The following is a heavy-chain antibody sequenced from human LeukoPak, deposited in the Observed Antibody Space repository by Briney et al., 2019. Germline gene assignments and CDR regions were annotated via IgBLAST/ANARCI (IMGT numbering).Heavy chain of an antibody. J-gene: IGHJ4*02. D-gene: IGHD2-2*01. CDR3: ARGSKPNCSSTSCYVLYFDY. Sequence: SETLSLTCTVSGGSISSSSYYWGWIRQPPGKGLEWIGRIYYSGSTYYNPSLKSRVTISVDTSKNQFSLKLSSVTAADTGVYCCARGSKPNCSSTSCYVLYFDYWGQGTLVTVSS. CDR2: IYYSGST. CDR1: GGSISSSSYY. V-gene: IGHV4-39*07.